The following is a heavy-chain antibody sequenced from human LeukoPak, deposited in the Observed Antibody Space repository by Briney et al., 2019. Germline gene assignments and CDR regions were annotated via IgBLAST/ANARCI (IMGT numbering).Heavy chain of an antibody. J-gene: IGHJ4*02. Sequence: SETLSLTCTVSGGSISSYYWGWIRQPPGKGLEWIGSIYYSGSTYYNPSLKSRVTISVDTSKNQFSLKLSSVTAADTAVYYCARDHGHDSSGYYYYFDYWGQGTLVTVSS. CDR1: GGSISSYY. V-gene: IGHV4-39*07. CDR2: IYYSGST. D-gene: IGHD3-22*01. CDR3: ARDHGHDSSGYYYYFDY.